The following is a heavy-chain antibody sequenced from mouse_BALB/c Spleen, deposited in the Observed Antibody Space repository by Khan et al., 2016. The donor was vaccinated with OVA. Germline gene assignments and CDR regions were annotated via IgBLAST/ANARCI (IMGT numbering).Heavy chain of an antibody. Sequence: VQLQESGPGLVQPTQSLSITCTVSGFSLTTYGVHWVRQSPGKGLEWLGVIWSGGSTDYNAVFISRLSISKDNSKSQVFFKMNSLQADDTAIYYCARNSYRYDFAYWGQGTLVTVSA. CDR3: ARNSYRYDFAY. CDR1: GFSLTTYG. V-gene: IGHV2-4-1*01. J-gene: IGHJ3*01. CDR2: IWSGGST. D-gene: IGHD2-14*01.